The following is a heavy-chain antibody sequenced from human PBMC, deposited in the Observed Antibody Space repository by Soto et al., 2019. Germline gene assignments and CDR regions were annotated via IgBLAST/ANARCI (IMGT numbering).Heavy chain of an antibody. CDR3: ARVITIFGVVTARGAFDY. CDR2: INAGNGNT. CDR1: GYTFTSYA. V-gene: IGHV1-3*01. J-gene: IGHJ4*02. Sequence: ASVKVSCKASGYTFTSYAMHWVRQAPGQRPEWMGWINAGNGNTKYSQKFQGRVTITRDTSESTAYMELRSLRSEDTAVYYCARVITIFGVVTARGAFDYWGQGTLVTVPQ. D-gene: IGHD3-3*01.